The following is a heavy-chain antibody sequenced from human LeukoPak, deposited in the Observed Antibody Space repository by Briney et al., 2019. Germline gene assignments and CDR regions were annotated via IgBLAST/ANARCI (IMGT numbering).Heavy chain of an antibody. CDR1: GYTFTSYD. J-gene: IGHJ4*02. D-gene: IGHD6-13*01. Sequence: GASVKVSCKASGYTFTSYDTNWVRQAPGQGLEWMGWMNPNSGNTGYAQKFQGRVTMTRNTSISTAYMELSSLRSEDTAVYYCARAASYSSSGKTRKNYYFDYWGQGTLVTVSS. CDR2: MNPNSGNT. V-gene: IGHV1-8*01. CDR3: ARAASYSSSGKTRKNYYFDY.